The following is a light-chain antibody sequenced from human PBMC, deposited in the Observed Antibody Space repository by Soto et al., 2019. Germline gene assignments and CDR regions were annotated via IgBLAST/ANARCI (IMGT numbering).Light chain of an antibody. CDR2: EGS. Sequence: QSALTQPASVSGSPGQSMTISCTGTSSDVGSYNLVSWYQQHPGKAPKLMIYEGSKRPSGVSNRFSGSKSGNTASLTISGLQAEDEADYYYCSSAGSGTYVFGTGTKLTVL. V-gene: IGLV2-23*01. CDR1: SSDVGSYNL. J-gene: IGLJ1*01. CDR3: CSSAGSGTYV.